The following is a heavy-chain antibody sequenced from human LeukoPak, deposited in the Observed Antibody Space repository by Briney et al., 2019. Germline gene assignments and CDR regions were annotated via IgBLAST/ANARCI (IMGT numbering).Heavy chain of an antibody. CDR2: ISTSSGTR. D-gene: IGHD5-18*01. CDR3: ARDEDRVDTAMVTSPYFYYYYMDV. V-gene: IGHV3-48*04. Sequence: GGSLRLSCAASGFTFSRNNMNWVRQAPGKGLEWISYISTSSGTRYYADSVKGRFTISRDNAKNSLYLQMNSLRAEDTAVYYCARDEDRVDTAMVTSPYFYYYYMDVWGKGTTVTVSS. CDR1: GFTFSRNN. J-gene: IGHJ6*03.